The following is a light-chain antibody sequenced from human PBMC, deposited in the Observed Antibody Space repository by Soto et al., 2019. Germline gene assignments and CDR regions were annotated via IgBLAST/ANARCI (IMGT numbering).Light chain of an antibody. CDR3: QQYYSTLRT. CDR1: QSVLYSSNNKNY. J-gene: IGKJ1*01. Sequence: DIVMTQSPDSLAVSLGERATINCKSSQSVLYSSNNKNYLAWYQQQPGQPPKLLIYWASTRESGVPDRFSGSGSGRDFTITISSLHAEDVSVYYCQQYYSTLRTFCQGNKVEIK. CDR2: WAS. V-gene: IGKV4-1*01.